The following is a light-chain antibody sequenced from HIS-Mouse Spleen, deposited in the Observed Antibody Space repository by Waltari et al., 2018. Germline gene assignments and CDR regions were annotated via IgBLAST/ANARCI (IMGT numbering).Light chain of an antibody. CDR2: EGS. V-gene: IGLV2-23*03. J-gene: IGLJ2*01. CDR1: SSDVGSYNL. CDR3: CSYAGSSTFVVV. Sequence: QSALTQPASVSGSPGQSITISYTGTSSDVGSYNLVSWYQQHPGKAPKLMIYEGSKRPSGVSNRFSGSKSGNTASLTISGLQAEDEADYYCCSYAGSSTFVVVFGGGTKLTVL.